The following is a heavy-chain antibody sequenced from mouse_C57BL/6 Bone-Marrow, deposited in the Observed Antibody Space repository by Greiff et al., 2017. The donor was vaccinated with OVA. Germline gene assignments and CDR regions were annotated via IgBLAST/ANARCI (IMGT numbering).Heavy chain of an antibody. J-gene: IGHJ3*01. CDR3: ARHSSGYGFAY. CDR1: GYTFTSYW. Sequence: VQLQESGAELVKPGASVKLSCKASGYTFTSYWMHWVKQRPGQGLEWIGMIHPNSGSTNYNEKFKSKATLTVDKSSSTAYMQLSSLTSEDSAVYYCARHSSGYGFAYWGQGTLVTVSA. V-gene: IGHV1-64*01. D-gene: IGHD3-2*02. CDR2: IHPNSGST.